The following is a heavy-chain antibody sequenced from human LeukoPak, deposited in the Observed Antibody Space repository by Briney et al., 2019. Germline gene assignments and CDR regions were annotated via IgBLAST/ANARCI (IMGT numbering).Heavy chain of an antibody. D-gene: IGHD3-3*01. V-gene: IGHV5-51*01. CDR1: GYSFTSYW. CDR3: ARMYYDFWSGYSHHYYYMDV. CDR2: IYPGDSDT. Sequence: GESLKISCKGSGYSFTSYWIGWVRQMPGKGLEWMGIIYPGDSDTRYSPSFQGQVTISADKSISTAYLQWSSLKASDTAMYYCARMYYDFWSGYSHHYYYMDVWGKGTTVTVSS. J-gene: IGHJ6*03.